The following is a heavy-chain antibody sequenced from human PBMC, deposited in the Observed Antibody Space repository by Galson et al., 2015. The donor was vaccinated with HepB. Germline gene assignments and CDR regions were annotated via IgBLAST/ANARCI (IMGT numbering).Heavy chain of an antibody. D-gene: IGHD6-6*01. J-gene: IGHJ6*02. CDR3: ARDGEAARPRVHYYGMDV. CDR2: IIPIFGTA. CDR1: GGTFSSYA. V-gene: IGHV1-69*13. Sequence: SVKVSCKASGGTFSSYAISWVRQAPGQGLEWMGGIIPIFGTANYAQKFQGRVTITADESTSTAYMELSSLRSEDTAVYYCARDGEAARPRVHYYGMDVWGQGTTVTVSS.